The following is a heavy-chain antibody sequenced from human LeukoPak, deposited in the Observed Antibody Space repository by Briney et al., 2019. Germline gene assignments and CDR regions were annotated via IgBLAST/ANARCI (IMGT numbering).Heavy chain of an antibody. V-gene: IGHV3-23*01. CDR2: LSGSGAGT. D-gene: IGHD3-10*01. Sequence: GGSLRPSCPASGFTFSDYALGWVRQAPGRGLEWVATLSGSGAGTYYSDSVQGRFTISRDNSKRTLFLQMNSLRDEDTAVYYCAAAGDYWGQGTLVTVSS. J-gene: IGHJ4*02. CDR3: AAAGDY. CDR1: GFTFSDYA.